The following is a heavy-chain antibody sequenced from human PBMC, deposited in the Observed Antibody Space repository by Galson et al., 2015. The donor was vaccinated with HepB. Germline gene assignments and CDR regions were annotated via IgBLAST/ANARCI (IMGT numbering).Heavy chain of an antibody. V-gene: IGHV4-34*01. D-gene: IGHD6-19*01. Sequence: ETLSLTCAVYGGSLSDDYWSWIRQPPGKGLEWMGEINDSGNTNDNPSLKSRVSMSVATSKKQISLKLTSVTAADTAVYYCARVVAVAGAPPFDYWGQGTLVIVSS. CDR2: INDSGNT. CDR3: ARVVAVAGAPPFDY. J-gene: IGHJ4*02. CDR1: GGSLSDDY.